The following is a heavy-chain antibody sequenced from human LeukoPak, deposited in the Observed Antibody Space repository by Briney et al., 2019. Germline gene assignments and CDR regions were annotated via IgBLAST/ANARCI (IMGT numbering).Heavy chain of an antibody. CDR1: GGSISSSSYY. Sequence: PSETLSLTCTVSGGSISSSSYYWGWVRQPPGKGLEWIGSIYYSGSTYYNPSLKSRVTISVDTSKNQFSLKLSSVTAADTAVYYCARDSLDILTGYYNDSPSTAWGQGTLVTVSS. D-gene: IGHD3-9*01. CDR3: ARDSLDILTGYYNDSPSTA. CDR2: IYYSGST. V-gene: IGHV4-39*07. J-gene: IGHJ5*02.